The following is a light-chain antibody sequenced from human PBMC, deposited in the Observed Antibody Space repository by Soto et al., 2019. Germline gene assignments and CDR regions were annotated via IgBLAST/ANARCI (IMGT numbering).Light chain of an antibody. V-gene: IGKV3-20*01. CDR1: QSVSSSY. Sequence: EIVLTQSPGTLSLSPGERATLSCRASQSVSSSYLAWYQQKPGQAPRLLIYGASSRATGIPDRFSGSGSGTDFTLTISRLEPEPFAAYYCQQYGSSPITLGQGTRMEIK. CDR3: QQYGSSPIT. J-gene: IGKJ5*01. CDR2: GAS.